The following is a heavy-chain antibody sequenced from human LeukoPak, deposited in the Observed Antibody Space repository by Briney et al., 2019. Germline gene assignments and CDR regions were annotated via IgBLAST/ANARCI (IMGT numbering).Heavy chain of an antibody. D-gene: IGHD1-26*01. CDR1: GFSFSGSA. CDR3: TPGRGGIVGATVDY. CDR2: IRSKANSYAT. Sequence: GGSLRLSCAASGFSFSGSAMHWVRQASGKGLEWVGRIRSKANSYATAYAASVKGRFTISRDDSKNTAYLQMNSLKTEDTAVYYCTPGRGGIVGATVDYWGQGTLVTVSS. J-gene: IGHJ4*02. V-gene: IGHV3-73*01.